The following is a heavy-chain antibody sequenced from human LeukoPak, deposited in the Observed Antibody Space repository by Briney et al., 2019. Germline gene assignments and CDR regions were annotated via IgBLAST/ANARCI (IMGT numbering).Heavy chain of an antibody. V-gene: IGHV4-59*01. CDR2: IYYSGST. D-gene: IGHD1-26*01. CDR3: AKDGVGASGAFDI. J-gene: IGHJ3*02. CDR1: GGSISSYY. Sequence: SETLSLTCTVSGGSISSYYWSWIRQPPGKGLEWIGYIYYSGSTNYNPSLKSRVTISVDTSKNQFSLKLSSVTAADTAVYYCAKDGVGASGAFDIWGQGTMVTVSS.